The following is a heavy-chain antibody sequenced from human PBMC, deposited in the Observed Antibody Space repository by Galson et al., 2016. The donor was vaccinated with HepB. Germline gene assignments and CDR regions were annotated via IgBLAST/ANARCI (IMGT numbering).Heavy chain of an antibody. CDR3: ARDPGRIAAAGHLDS. J-gene: IGHJ5*01. CDR1: GFIVSSHY. V-gene: IGHV3-53*01. CDR2: IYSGGAT. Sequence: SLRLSCAGSGFIVSSHYMNWVRQPPGKGLEWVAIIYSGGATYYADSVKGRFTIARDNPKNTVYLRMNSLRVEDTAVYYCARDPGRIAAAGHLDSWGQGTLVTVSS. D-gene: IGHD6-13*01.